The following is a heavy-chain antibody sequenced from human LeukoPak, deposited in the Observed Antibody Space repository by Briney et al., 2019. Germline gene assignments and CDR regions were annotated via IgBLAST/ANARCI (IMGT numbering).Heavy chain of an antibody. CDR1: GFTFSDYW. CDR3: ALVSNYYVAY. CDR2: IKKGGSDK. Sequence: PGGSLRLSCVVSGFTFSDYWMSWVRQAPGQGLEWVANIKKGGSDKYYVDSVKGRFTISRDNAKNSVFLQVSSLRPEDTAVYYCALVSNYYVAYWGQGTLVTVSS. V-gene: IGHV3-7*01. J-gene: IGHJ4*02. D-gene: IGHD3-3*02.